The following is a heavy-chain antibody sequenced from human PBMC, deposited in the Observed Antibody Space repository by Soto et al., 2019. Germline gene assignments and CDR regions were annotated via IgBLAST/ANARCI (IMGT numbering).Heavy chain of an antibody. CDR1: GFTFCSNW. J-gene: IGHJ4*02. D-gene: IGHD2-2*01. CDR2: IRQDGSEI. CDR3: AREVVVSRGASYFGY. Sequence: PGGSPRISCVGCGFTFCSNWMTWVRQEPGKGLEWVANIRQDGSEINYVDSVKGRFTISRDNTKNSLYLQMNSLRAEDTAIYYCAREVVVSRGASYFGYWGPGTLLTVSS. V-gene: IGHV3-7*04.